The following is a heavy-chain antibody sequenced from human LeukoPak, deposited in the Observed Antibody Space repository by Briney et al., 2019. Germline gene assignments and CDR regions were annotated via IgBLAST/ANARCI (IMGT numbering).Heavy chain of an antibody. CDR1: GGSIRRCYFY. CDR2: AYYTGNT. Sequence: SETLSLTCTVSGGSIRRCYFYWGWVRQPPGKGLEWIGFAYYTGNTFYKPSLKSRVTISVDSSKNQFSLGLASLTAADSAVYYCAQLERRTAFDIWGPGTMVVVSS. D-gene: IGHD1-1*01. V-gene: IGHV4-39*01. J-gene: IGHJ3*02. CDR3: AQLERRTAFDI.